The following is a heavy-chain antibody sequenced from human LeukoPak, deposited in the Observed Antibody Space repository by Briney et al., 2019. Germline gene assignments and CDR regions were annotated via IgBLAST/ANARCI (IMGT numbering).Heavy chain of an antibody. V-gene: IGHV1-2*02. CDR3: ARVISGSYYY. Sequence: ASVKVSCKASGYTFTGYYMHWVRQAPGQGLEWMGWINPNSGGTNYAQKFQGRVTMTSNTAINTAYMELSSLRSGDTAVYYCARVISGSYYYWGQGTLVTVSS. CDR1: GYTFTGYY. D-gene: IGHD1-26*01. CDR2: INPNSGGT. J-gene: IGHJ4*02.